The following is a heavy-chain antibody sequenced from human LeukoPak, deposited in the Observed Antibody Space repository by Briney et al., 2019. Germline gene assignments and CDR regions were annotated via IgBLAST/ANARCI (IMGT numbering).Heavy chain of an antibody. CDR2: ISSSSSYI. Sequence: GGSLRLSCAASGFTFSSYSMNWVRQAPGKGLEWVSSISSSSSYIYYADSVKGRFTISRDNAKNSLYLQMNSLRAEDTAVYYCARGYEWSYYHMVVRGKGTPVTVSS. CDR1: GFTFSSYS. V-gene: IGHV3-21*01. CDR3: ARGYEWSYYHMVV. D-gene: IGHD1-20*01. J-gene: IGHJ6*03.